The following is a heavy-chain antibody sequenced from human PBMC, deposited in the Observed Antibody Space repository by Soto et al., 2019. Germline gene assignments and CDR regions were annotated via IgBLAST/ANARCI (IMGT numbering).Heavy chain of an antibody. Sequence: SETQSHTYTVSDASIISSYWSWIRQSPVKGLEWIGYVYYSGSTNYNPSLKSRVTMSVDTSKNQFSLKLSSVTAADTAVYYCARGYYDSRGQSNTFDIWGQGTMVTVS. CDR1: DASIISSY. CDR2: VYYSGST. D-gene: IGHD3-22*01. J-gene: IGHJ3*02. V-gene: IGHV4-59*01. CDR3: ARGYYDSRGQSNTFDI.